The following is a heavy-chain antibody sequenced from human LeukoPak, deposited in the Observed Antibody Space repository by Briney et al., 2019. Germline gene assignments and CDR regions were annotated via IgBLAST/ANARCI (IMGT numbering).Heavy chain of an antibody. Sequence: ASVKVSFKSSGFTFTINSITWVRQPPGQGLEWMCWMSAYNGDTNYAQKPQGRVIMTRETSTSTVYMELRSLSSDDTAVYYCARDPTNTSGRYAHFDYWGQGTLVTVSS. CDR2: MSAYNGDT. CDR3: ARDPTNTSGRYAHFDY. V-gene: IGHV1-18*01. J-gene: IGHJ4*02. CDR1: GFTFTINS. D-gene: IGHD6-19*01.